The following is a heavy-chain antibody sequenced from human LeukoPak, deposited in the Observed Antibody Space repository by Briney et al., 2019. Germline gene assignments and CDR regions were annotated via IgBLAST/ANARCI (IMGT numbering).Heavy chain of an antibody. V-gene: IGHV5-51*01. J-gene: IGHJ5*02. CDR2: IYPGDSDT. Sequence: GESLKISCKGSGYSFTSYWIGWVRQLPGKGLEWMGIIYPGDSDTRYSPSFQGQVTISADKSISTAYLQWSSLKASDTAMYYCAXXXXXXXSGYSRRNWFDPWGQGTLVTVSS. D-gene: IGHD3-22*01. CDR3: AXXXXXXXSGYSRRNWFDP. CDR1: GYSFTSYW.